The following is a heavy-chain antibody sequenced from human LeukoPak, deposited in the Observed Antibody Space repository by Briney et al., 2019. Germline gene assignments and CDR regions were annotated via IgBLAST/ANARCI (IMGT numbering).Heavy chain of an antibody. CDR3: AGSKNFDY. CDR2: SNSGGSST. V-gene: IGHV3-74*01. CDR1: GFTFRNYW. J-gene: IGHJ4*02. Sequence: PGGSLRLLCAVWGFTFRNYWMQGVRHAPGKGLVWVSRSNSGGSSTSYADSVKGRFTISRDNAKNTVYLQMNSLRAEDTAVYYCAGSKNFDYWGQGTLVTVSS.